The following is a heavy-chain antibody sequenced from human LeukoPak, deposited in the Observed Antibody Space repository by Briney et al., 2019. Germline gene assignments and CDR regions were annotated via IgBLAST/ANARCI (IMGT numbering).Heavy chain of an antibody. V-gene: IGHV3-21*04. CDR3: ARAPGYGGTSSWFDP. CDR1: GFSFSSYS. J-gene: IGHJ5*02. CDR2: ISTTSTYI. Sequence: GGSLRLSCAASGFSFSSYSMNWVRQAPGKGLEWVSSISTTSTYIYYADSVKGRFTISGDNAKNSLYLQMDSLRVEDTALYYCARAPGYGGTSSWFDPWGQGTLVTVSS. D-gene: IGHD2-2*03.